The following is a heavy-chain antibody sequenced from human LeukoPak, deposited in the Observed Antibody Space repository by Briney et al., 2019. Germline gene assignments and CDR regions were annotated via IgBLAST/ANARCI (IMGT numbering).Heavy chain of an antibody. Sequence: SETLSLTCTVSGGSISSYYWSWIRQPPGKGLEWIGYIYYSGSTNYNPSLKSRVTISVDTSKNQFSLKLSSVTAADTAVYYCARLYSYGYVDYWGQGTLVTVSS. CDR3: ARLYSYGYVDY. J-gene: IGHJ4*02. CDR2: IYYSGST. CDR1: GGSISSYY. D-gene: IGHD5-18*01. V-gene: IGHV4-59*01.